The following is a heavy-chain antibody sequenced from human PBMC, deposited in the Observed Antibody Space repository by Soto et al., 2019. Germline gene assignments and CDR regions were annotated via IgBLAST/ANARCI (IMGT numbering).Heavy chain of an antibody. V-gene: IGHV1-18*01. CDR1: GYTFTSYG. Sequence: GASVKVSCKASGYTFTSYGISWVRQAPGQGLEWMGRISANDGSTSYAQKLQGRVTMTRDTSTSTVYMELSSLRSEDTAVYYCARDEQQLVIDYWGQGTLVTVSS. CDR3: ARDEQQLVIDY. J-gene: IGHJ4*02. D-gene: IGHD6-13*01. CDR2: ISANDGST.